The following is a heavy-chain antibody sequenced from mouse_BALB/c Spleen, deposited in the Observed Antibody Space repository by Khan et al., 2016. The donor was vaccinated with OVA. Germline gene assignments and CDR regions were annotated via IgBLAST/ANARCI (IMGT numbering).Heavy chain of an antibody. CDR3: APVGSYYGDFVH. Sequence: VQLKESGPEVVKPGASVKMSCKASGYTFTNYFMHWVKQKPGQGLEWIGYIYPFNDATKFNAKFNGKATLTADKSSRTAYLQLSNLTSEDSAVYYCAPVGSYYGDFVHWGQGTLVTVSA. J-gene: IGHJ3*01. V-gene: IGHV1S136*01. CDR1: GYTFTNYF. D-gene: IGHD1-1*01. CDR2: IYPFNDAT.